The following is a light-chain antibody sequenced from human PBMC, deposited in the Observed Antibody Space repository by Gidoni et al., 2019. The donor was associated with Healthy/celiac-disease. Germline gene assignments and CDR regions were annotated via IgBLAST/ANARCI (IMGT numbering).Light chain of an antibody. CDR2: AAS. Sequence: ASQLTHSPSSLSASVGDRVTITCRASQGIINYLGWYQQKPGKAPKLLIYAASSLQSGVPSRFSGSGSGTDFTLTISSLQPEDFATYYCLQDYNYPWTFGQGTKVEIK. CDR3: LQDYNYPWT. J-gene: IGKJ1*01. CDR1: QGIINY. V-gene: IGKV1-6*01.